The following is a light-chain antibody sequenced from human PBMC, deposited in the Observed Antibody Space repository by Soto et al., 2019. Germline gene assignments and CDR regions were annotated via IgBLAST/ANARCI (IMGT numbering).Light chain of an antibody. CDR2: DVS. CDR1: QNINSD. CDR3: QQYNNWPFS. J-gene: IGKJ5*01. Sequence: ELVITQSPATLSVSPGERATLSCRASQNINSDYFAWYPQKSGQSPRLLIYDVSIRATGVPARFSGTGSEADFTLTISGLQSEDSAVYFCQQYNNWPFSVGQGTRLE. V-gene: IGKV3-15*01.